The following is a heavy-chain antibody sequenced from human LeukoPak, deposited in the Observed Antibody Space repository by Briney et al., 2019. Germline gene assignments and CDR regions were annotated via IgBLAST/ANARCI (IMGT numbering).Heavy chain of an antibody. CDR3: ARSRYFDWDP. J-gene: IGHJ5*02. CDR2: IYYSGST. V-gene: IGHV4-39*01. Sequence: SETLSLTCTVSGGSISSSNYYWGWIRQPPGKGLEWIGTIYYSGSTYYNPSLKSRVTISVDTSKNQFSLKLSSVTAADTAVYYRARSRYFDWDPWGQGTLVTVSS. D-gene: IGHD3-9*01. CDR1: GGSISSSNYY.